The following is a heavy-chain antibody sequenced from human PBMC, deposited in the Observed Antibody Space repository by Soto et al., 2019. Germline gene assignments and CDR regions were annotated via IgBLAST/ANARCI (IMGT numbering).Heavy chain of an antibody. CDR2: SDYSGST. J-gene: IGHJ4*02. CDR1: GGSISSVGHY. CDR3: ARESWTTYDYVWGSYRPTYDFQGVFDY. Sequence: SEPLSLTCSVSGGSISSVGHYWTWIRQQPGKGLEWIGYSDYSGSTDYNPSLKSRVTISVDKSKNQFSLKLSSVTAADTAVYHCARESWTTYDYVWGSYRPTYDFQGVFDYWGQGTLVTVSS. D-gene: IGHD3-16*02. V-gene: IGHV4-31*03.